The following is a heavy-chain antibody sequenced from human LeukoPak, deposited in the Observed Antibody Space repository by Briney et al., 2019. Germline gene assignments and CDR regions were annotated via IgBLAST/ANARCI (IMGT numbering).Heavy chain of an antibody. V-gene: IGHV3-66*01. J-gene: IGHJ4*02. CDR1: GFTVGSNY. D-gene: IGHD2-2*01. CDR3: ARDSSLWSSTSCYEN. Sequence: GGSLRLSWAASGFTVGSNYMSWVRQAPGKGLEWVSVIYSGGSTYYADSVKGRFTISRDNAKNSLYLQMNSLRAEDTAVYYCARDSSLWSSTSCYENRGQGTLVTVSS. CDR2: IYSGGST.